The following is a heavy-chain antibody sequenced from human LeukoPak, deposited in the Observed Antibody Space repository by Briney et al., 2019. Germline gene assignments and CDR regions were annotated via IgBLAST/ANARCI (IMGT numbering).Heavy chain of an antibody. CDR2: INPGGDNT. J-gene: IGHJ1*01. CDR1: GYTFTNYY. D-gene: IGHD6-19*01. V-gene: IGHV1-46*01. CDR3: AKRIAVAGRTEYFQH. Sequence: ASVKVSCKASGYTFTNYYIHWVRQAPGQGLEWMGLINPGGDNTDYAQNFQGRVTMTRDTSTSTVYMGLSSLRSEDTAVYYCAKRIAVAGRTEYFQHWGQGTLVTVSS.